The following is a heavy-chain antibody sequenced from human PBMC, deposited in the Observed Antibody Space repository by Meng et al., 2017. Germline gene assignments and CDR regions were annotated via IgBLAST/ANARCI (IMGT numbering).Heavy chain of an antibody. CDR1: GFSVTTSY. J-gene: IGHJ4*02. CDR3: ARDSSSGWYHNY. D-gene: IGHD6-19*01. Sequence: VPLAETGGGLFQPGGSLRLSCTASGFSVTTSYMSWVRQAPGKGLEWVSVIYSGGSTYYADSVKGRFSISRDNSKNTLYLQMNSLRAEDTAVYFCARDSSSGWYHNYWGQGTLVTVSS. V-gene: IGHV3-53*02. CDR2: IYSGGST.